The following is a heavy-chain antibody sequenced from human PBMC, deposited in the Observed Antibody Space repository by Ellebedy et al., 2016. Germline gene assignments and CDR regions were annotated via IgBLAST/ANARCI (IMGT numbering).Heavy chain of an antibody. Sequence: GGSLRLXXAASGFTFSSYAMSWVRQAPGKGLEWVSAISGSGGSTYYADSVKGRFTISRDNSKNTLYLQMNSLRAEDTAVYYCAKAGYSGSYLSPNSYWGQGTLVTVSS. V-gene: IGHV3-23*01. CDR1: GFTFSSYA. J-gene: IGHJ4*02. D-gene: IGHD1-26*01. CDR3: AKAGYSGSYLSPNSY. CDR2: ISGSGGST.